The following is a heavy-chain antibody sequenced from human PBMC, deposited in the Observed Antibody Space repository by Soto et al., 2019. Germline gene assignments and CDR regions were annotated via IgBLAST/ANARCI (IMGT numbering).Heavy chain of an antibody. Sequence: ASVKLSCKASGGTFNNHLISWVRQAPGQGLEWMGTIIPLFGTLNYAQKLQGRVTLSADRSTSTAYMELSSLRSDDTAVYYCASGSLYGSGSYPVDYWGQGTLVTVSS. V-gene: IGHV1-69*06. CDR3: ASGSLYGSGSYPVDY. CDR2: IIPLFGTL. CDR1: GGTFNNHL. D-gene: IGHD3-10*01. J-gene: IGHJ4*01.